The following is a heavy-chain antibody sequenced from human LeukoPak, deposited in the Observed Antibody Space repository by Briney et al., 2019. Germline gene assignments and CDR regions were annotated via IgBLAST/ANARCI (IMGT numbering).Heavy chain of an antibody. V-gene: IGHV4-34*01. Sequence: PSETLSLTCAVYGGSFSGYYWSWIRQPPGKGLEWIGEINHSGSTNYNPSLKSRVTISVDTSKNQFSLKLSSVTAADTAVYYCASRRNSYSNSWYITAWGQGTLVTVSS. D-gene: IGHD6-13*01. J-gene: IGHJ5*02. CDR3: ASRRNSYSNSWYITA. CDR1: GGSFSGYY. CDR2: INHSGST.